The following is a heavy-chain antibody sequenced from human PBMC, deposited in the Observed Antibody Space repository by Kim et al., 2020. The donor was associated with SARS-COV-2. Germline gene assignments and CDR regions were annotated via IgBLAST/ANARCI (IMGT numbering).Heavy chain of an antibody. CDR3: TRLGATTAPYYFDF. D-gene: IGHD3-16*01. Sequence: GESLKIFCKGTGYRFTTYWIAWVRQMPGKGLEWMGIIYPADSDARYSPSFQGQVTISADKSISTAYLQWNSLKASDTAIYFCTRLGATTAPYYFDFWGQGTLLTVSS. V-gene: IGHV5-51*01. CDR2: IYPADSDA. J-gene: IGHJ4*02. CDR1: GYRFTTYW.